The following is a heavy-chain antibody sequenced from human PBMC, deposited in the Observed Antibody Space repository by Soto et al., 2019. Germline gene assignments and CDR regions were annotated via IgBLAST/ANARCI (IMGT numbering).Heavy chain of an antibody. CDR1: GGTFSSYT. CDR2: IIPILGIA. V-gene: IGHV1-69*02. J-gene: IGHJ5*02. Sequence: GASVKVSCKASGGTFSSYTISWVRQAPGQGLEWMGRIIPILGIANYAQKLQGRVTMTTDTSTSTAYMELRSLRSDDTAVYYCARRGMTTVTTSWFDPWGQGTLVTVSS. D-gene: IGHD4-4*01. CDR3: ARRGMTTVTTSWFDP.